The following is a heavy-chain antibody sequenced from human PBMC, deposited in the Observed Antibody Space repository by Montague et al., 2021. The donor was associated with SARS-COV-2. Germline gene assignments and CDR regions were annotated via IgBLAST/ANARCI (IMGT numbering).Heavy chain of an antibody. J-gene: IGHJ3*02. D-gene: IGHD3-9*01. CDR1: GFTFSSYD. CDR2: IGTAGDT. Sequence: SLRLSCAASGFTFSSYDMHWVRQATGKGLEWVSAIGTAGDTYYSGSVKGRFTISRENAKNSLYLQMNSLRAGDTAVYYCARAPLDYDILTGGAFDIWGQGTMVTVSS. CDR3: ARAPLDYDILTGGAFDI. V-gene: IGHV3-13*04.